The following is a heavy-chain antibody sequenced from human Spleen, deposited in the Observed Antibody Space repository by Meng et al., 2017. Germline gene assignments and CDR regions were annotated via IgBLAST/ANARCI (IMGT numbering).Heavy chain of an antibody. D-gene: IGHD2/OR15-2a*01. CDR3: QTLSLSV. V-gene: IGHV1-2*06. J-gene: IGHJ4*02. CDR2: INPNSGDT. Sequence: QVQLVQSGAEVKKPGASVKVSCKASGYTFTSYAMHWVRQAPGQGLEWMGRINPNSGDTNYAQKFQGRVTMTRDTSISTAYMDLSRLRSDDTAVYYCQTLSLSVWGQGTLVTVSS. CDR1: GYTFTSYA.